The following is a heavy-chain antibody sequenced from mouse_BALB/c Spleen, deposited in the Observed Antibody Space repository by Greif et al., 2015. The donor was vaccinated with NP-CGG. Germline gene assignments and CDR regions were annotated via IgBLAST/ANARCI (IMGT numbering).Heavy chain of an antibody. CDR1: GYTFTSYW. V-gene: IGHV1-7*01. D-gene: IGHD2-1*01. Sequence: QVQLQQSGAELAKPGASVKMSCKASGYTFTSYWMHWVKQRPGQGLEWIGYINPSTGYTEYNQKFKDKATLTADKSSSTAYMQLSSLTADDSAVYYCALYYGISMDYWGQGTSVTVSS. CDR3: ALYYGISMDY. CDR2: INPSTGYT. J-gene: IGHJ4*01.